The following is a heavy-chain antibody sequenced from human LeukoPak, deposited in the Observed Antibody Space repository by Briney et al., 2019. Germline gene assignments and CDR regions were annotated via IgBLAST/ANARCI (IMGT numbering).Heavy chain of an antibody. Sequence: GGSLRLSCAASGFTFSSYAIHWVRQAPGKGLEWVAVISYDGSNKYYADSVKGRFTISRDNSKNTLYLQMNSLRAEDTAVYYCARETGGAIGSTDFDYWGQGTMVTVSS. CDR3: ARETGGAIGSTDFDY. CDR1: GFTFSSYA. D-gene: IGHD4-17*01. J-gene: IGHJ4*02. V-gene: IGHV3-30-3*01. CDR2: ISYDGSNK.